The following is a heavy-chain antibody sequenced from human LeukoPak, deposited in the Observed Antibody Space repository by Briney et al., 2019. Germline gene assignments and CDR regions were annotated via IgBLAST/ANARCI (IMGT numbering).Heavy chain of an antibody. CDR3: AAGRSSSWADDAFDI. V-gene: IGHV1-58*02. J-gene: IGHJ3*02. Sequence: SVKVSCKASGFTFTSSAMQWVRQARGQRLEWIGWIVVGSGNTNYAQKFQERVTITRDMSTSTAYMELSSLRSEDTAVYYCAAGRSSSWADDAFDIWGQGTMVTVSS. D-gene: IGHD6-13*01. CDR2: IVVGSGNT. CDR1: GFTFTSSA.